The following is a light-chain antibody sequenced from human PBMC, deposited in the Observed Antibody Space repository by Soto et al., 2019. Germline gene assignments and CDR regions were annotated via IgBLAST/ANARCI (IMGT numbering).Light chain of an antibody. CDR2: GAS. CDR1: QSVSGK. CDR3: QQYHNWPPIT. V-gene: IGKV3-15*01. J-gene: IGKJ5*01. Sequence: VMTQSPGTLSVAPGERAALSRRASQSVSGKLAWYQQKPGQAPRLLIYGASTRATGIPARFSGSGSGTEFTLTIRNLQSEDFAVYFCQQYHNWPPITCGQGKRREIK.